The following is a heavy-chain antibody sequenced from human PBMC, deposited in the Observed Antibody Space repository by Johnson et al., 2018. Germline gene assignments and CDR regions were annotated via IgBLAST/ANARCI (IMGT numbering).Heavy chain of an antibody. J-gene: IGHJ3*02. CDR3: ARWGTISDAFDI. D-gene: IGHD3-3*01. Sequence: QVQLVQSGAEVKKPGSSVKVSCKASGGTFSSYAINWVRQAPGQGLEWMGGIIPIFGTANYAQKFQGRVTITADESTSTACMELSSLSSEDTAVYSCARWGTISDAFDIWGQGTLVTVSS. CDR2: IIPIFGTA. CDR1: GGTFSSYA. V-gene: IGHV1-69*12.